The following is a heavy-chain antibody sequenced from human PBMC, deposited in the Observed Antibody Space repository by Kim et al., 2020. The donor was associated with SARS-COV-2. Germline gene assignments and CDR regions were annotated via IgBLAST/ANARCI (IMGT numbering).Heavy chain of an antibody. CDR1: GYTFTSYD. Sequence: ASVKVSCKASGYTFTSYDINWVRQATGQGLEWMGWMNPNSGNTGYAQKFQGRVTMTRNTSISTAYMELSSLRSEDTAVYYCARGPRRPRAATVTTYDDYWGQGTLVTVSS. V-gene: IGHV1-8*01. J-gene: IGHJ4*02. CDR3: ARGPRRPRAATVTTYDDY. CDR2: MNPNSGNT. D-gene: IGHD4-17*01.